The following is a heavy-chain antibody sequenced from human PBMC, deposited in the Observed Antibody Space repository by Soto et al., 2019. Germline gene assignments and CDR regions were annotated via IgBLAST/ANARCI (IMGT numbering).Heavy chain of an antibody. V-gene: IGHV4-59*01. CDR1: GGSISSYY. Sequence: SETLSLTCTVSGGSISSYYWSWIRQPPGKGLEWIGYIYYSGSTNYNPSLKSRVTISVDTSKNQFSLKLSSVTAADTAVYYCARVGGQLVPKGYYYYYGMDVWGQGTTVTVSS. D-gene: IGHD6-6*01. J-gene: IGHJ6*02. CDR3: ARVGGQLVPKGYYYYYGMDV. CDR2: IYYSGST.